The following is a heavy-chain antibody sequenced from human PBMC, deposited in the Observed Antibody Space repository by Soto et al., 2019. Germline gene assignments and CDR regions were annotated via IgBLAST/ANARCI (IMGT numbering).Heavy chain of an antibody. CDR3: AKSLSYYDSSGYYGYYYYGMDV. D-gene: IGHD3-22*01. Sequence: GGSLRLSCAASGFTFSSHGMSWVRQAPGKGLEWVSAISGSGGSTYYADSVKGRFTISRDNSKSTLYLQVNSLRADDTALYYCAKSLSYYDSSGYYGYYYYGMDVWGQGTTVTVSS. CDR2: ISGSGGST. J-gene: IGHJ6*02. V-gene: IGHV3-23*01. CDR1: GFTFSSHG.